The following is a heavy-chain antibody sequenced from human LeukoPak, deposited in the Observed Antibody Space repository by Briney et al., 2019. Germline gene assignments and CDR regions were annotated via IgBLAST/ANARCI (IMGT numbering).Heavy chain of an antibody. D-gene: IGHD3-10*01. J-gene: IGHJ4*02. CDR2: IRSKANSYAT. CDR1: GFTSSGSA. Sequence: PGGSLRLSCAASGFTSSGSAMHWVRQASGKGLEWVGRIRSKANSYATAFAASVKGRFTISRDDSKNTAYLQMNSLKTEDTAVYYCTSLITMVRGVIGLLNVNWGQGTLVTVSS. V-gene: IGHV3-73*01. CDR3: TSLITMVRGVIGLLNVN.